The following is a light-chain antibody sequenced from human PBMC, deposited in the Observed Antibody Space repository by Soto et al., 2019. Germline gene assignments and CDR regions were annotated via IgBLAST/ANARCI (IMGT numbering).Light chain of an antibody. CDR2: DAS. V-gene: IGKV3-20*01. CDR1: QSVSGSY. CDR3: HQYGTSPYT. J-gene: IGKJ2*01. Sequence: EVVLTQSPATLSLSPGERATLSCRASQSVSGSYLAWYQQKPGQAPRLLIYDASSRATDIPDRFSGSGSGTDFSLTISRLEPEDYTVYACHQYGTSPYTFGQGTKLEIK.